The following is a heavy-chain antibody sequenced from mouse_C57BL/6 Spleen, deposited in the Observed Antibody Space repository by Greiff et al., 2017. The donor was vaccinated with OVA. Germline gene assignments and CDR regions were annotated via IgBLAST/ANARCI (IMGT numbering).Heavy chain of an antibody. V-gene: IGHV1-82*01. CDR3: AMTTVVAEGYAMDY. CDR1: GYAFSSSW. J-gene: IGHJ4*01. Sequence: QVQLQQSGPELVKPGASVKISCKASGYAFSSSWMNWVKQRPGKGLEWIGRIYPGDGDTNYNGKFKGKATLTADKSSSTAYMQLSSLTSEDSAVYFCAMTTVVAEGYAMDYWGQGTSVTVSS. D-gene: IGHD1-1*01. CDR2: IYPGDGDT.